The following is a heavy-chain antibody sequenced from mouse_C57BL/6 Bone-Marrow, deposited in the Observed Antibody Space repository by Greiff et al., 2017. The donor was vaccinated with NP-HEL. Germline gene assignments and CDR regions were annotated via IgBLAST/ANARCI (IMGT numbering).Heavy chain of an antibody. D-gene: IGHD1-1*01. CDR2: ISDGGSYT. V-gene: IGHV5-4*03. J-gene: IGHJ2*01. CDR1: GFTFSSYA. CDR3: ARVPGSQYYFDY. Sequence: EVKLMESGGGLVKPGGSLKLSCAASGFTFSSYAMSWVRQTPEKRLAWVATISDGGSYTYYPDNVKGRFTISRDNAKNNLYLQMSHLKSEDTAMYYCARVPGSQYYFDYWGQGTTLTVAS.